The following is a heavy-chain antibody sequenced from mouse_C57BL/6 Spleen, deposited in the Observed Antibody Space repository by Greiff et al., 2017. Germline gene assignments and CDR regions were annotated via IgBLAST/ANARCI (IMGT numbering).Heavy chain of an antibody. J-gene: IGHJ2*01. D-gene: IGHD4-1*01. CDR1: GFTFSDYG. CDR2: ISSGSSTI. V-gene: IGHV5-17*01. Sequence: DVQLVESGGGLVKPGGSLKLSCAASGFTFSDYGMHWVRQAPEKGLEWVAYISSGSSTIYYADTVKGRFTISRDNAKYTLFLQMTRLRSEYTAMYYCARPGGTFFDYWGQGTTLTVSS. CDR3: ARPGGTFFDY.